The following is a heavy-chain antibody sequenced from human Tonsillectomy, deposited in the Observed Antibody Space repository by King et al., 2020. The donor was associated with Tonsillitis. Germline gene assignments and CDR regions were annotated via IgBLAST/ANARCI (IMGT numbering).Heavy chain of an antibody. D-gene: IGHD1-26*01. Sequence: VQLQESGPGLVKPSETLSLTCTVSGYSISSGYYWGWIRQSPGKGLVWIWTVYHSGSTYYSPSLKSRVTISVDTSKNQFSLKLNSVTAADTAIYYCARPSDTYYRDAFDIWGRGTMVTVSS. V-gene: IGHV4-38-2*02. CDR3: ARPSDTYYRDAFDI. CDR2: VYHSGST. CDR1: GYSISSGYY. J-gene: IGHJ3*02.